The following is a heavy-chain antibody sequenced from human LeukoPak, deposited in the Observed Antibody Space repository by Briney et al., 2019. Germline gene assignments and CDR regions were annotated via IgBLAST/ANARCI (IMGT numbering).Heavy chain of an antibody. J-gene: IGHJ4*02. V-gene: IGHV4-30-2*01. Sequence: SSETLSLTCAVSGGSISSGGYSWSWIRQPPGKGLEWIGEIYHSGSTNYNPSLKSRVTISVDKSKNQFSLKLSSVTAADTAVYYCARVGHYGGNSGTQSDYWGQGTLVTVSS. D-gene: IGHD4-23*01. CDR2: IYHSGST. CDR1: GGSISSGGYS. CDR3: ARVGHYGGNSGTQSDY.